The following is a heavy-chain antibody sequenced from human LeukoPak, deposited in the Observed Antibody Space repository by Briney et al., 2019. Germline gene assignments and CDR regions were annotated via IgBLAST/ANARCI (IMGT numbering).Heavy chain of an antibody. J-gene: IGHJ4*02. D-gene: IGHD3-22*01. CDR3: ARGLGSSGYYSSPPHLYYFDY. V-gene: IGHV4-34*01. CDR2: INHSGST. CDR1: GGSFSGYY. Sequence: SETLSLTCAVYGGSFSGYYWSWIRQPPGKGLEWIWEINHSGSTNYNPSLKSRVTISVDTSKNQFSLKLSSVTAADTAVYYCARGLGSSGYYSSPPHLYYFDYWGQGTLVTVSS.